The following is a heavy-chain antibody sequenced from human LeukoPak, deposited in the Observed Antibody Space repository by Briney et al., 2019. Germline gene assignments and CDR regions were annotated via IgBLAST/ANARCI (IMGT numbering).Heavy chain of an antibody. J-gene: IGHJ4*02. CDR1: GFTFSSYA. CDR2: ISGSGGST. CDR3: AKDRERTNSWHFDS. V-gene: IGHV3-23*01. D-gene: IGHD6-13*01. Sequence: GGSLRLSCAASGFTFSSYAMSWVRQAPGKGLEWVSAISGSGGSTYYADSVKGRFTISRDNSQNMVHLQMDSLRADDTAVYYCAKDRERTNSWHFDSWGQGTLVTVSS.